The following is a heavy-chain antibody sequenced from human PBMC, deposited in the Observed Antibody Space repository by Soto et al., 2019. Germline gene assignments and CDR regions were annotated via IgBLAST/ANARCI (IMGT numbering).Heavy chain of an antibody. D-gene: IGHD1-1*01. Sequence: QVQLVQSGAEVQKPGSSVKVSCKASGGTFSSYAISWVRQAPGQGLEWMGGIIPIFGTANYAQKFQGGVTITADESTSTAYMELSSLRSEDTAVYYCALRTHGRTGTTIQFSYWGQGTLVTVSS. CDR1: GGTFSSYA. J-gene: IGHJ4*02. CDR2: IIPIFGTA. CDR3: ALRTHGRTGTTIQFSY. V-gene: IGHV1-69*01.